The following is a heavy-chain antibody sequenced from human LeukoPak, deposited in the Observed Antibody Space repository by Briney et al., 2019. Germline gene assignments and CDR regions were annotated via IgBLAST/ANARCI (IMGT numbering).Heavy chain of an antibody. CDR2: INSNSGGT. V-gene: IGHV1-2*02. D-gene: IGHD3-3*01. CDR1: GYTFSGYY. J-gene: IGHJ4*02. CDR3: ASSRFLEWLYVLDY. Sequence: ASVKVSCKASGYTFSGYYMQWVRQAPGQGLEWMGWINSNSGGTNYAQKFQGRVTMTRETSISTAYMDLRRLTSDDTAVYYCASSRFLEWLYVLDYWGQGTLVTVSS.